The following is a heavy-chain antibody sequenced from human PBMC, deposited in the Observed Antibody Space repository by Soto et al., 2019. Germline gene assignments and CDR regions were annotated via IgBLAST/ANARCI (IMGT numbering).Heavy chain of an antibody. CDR2: IYWDDSK. J-gene: IGHJ4*02. V-gene: IGHV2-5*02. CDR3: AHAYGGRSLY. Sequence: QITLKESGPTLVKPTQTLTLTCTFSGFSLTTDRVGVGWIRQPPGEALEWLAVIYWDDSKTYRPSLESRLTITKATSKNQVALTMTTMDSLDTATYYCAHAYGGRSLYWGQGTLVTVSS. D-gene: IGHD1-26*01. CDR1: GFSLTTDRVG.